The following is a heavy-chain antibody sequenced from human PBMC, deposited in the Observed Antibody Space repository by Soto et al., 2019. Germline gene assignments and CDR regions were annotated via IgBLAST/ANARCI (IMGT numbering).Heavy chain of an antibody. CDR1: GYTFTGYY. CDR2: INPNSGGT. D-gene: IGHD1-26*01. V-gene: IGHV1-2*04. Sequence: ASVKVSCKASGYTFTGYYMHLVRQAPGQGLEWMGWINPNSGGTNYAQKFQGWVTMTRDTSISTAYMELSRLRSDDTAVYYCARDRLATAYYFDYWGQGTLVTVSS. CDR3: ARDRLATAYYFDY. J-gene: IGHJ4*02.